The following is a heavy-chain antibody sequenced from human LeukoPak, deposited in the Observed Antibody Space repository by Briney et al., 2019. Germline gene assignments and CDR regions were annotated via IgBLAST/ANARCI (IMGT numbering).Heavy chain of an antibody. CDR2: INPNSGGT. Sequence: ASVKVSCKASGYTFTGYYMHWVRQAPGQGLEWMGRINPNSGGTNYAQKFQGRVTMTRNTSISTAYMELSSLRSEDTAVYYCASAKSGWSPDYWGQGTLVTVSS. J-gene: IGHJ4*02. CDR1: GYTFTGYY. V-gene: IGHV1-2*06. CDR3: ASAKSGWSPDY. D-gene: IGHD6-19*01.